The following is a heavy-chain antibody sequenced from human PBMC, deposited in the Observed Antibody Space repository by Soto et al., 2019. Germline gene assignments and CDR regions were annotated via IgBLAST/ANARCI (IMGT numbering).Heavy chain of an antibody. J-gene: IGHJ4*02. Sequence: SETLSLTCTVSGGSISSSFYDWGWIRQPPGRGLEWIGSIYYSGSTYYNPSLKSRVTISVDTSKNQFSLKLSSVTAADTAVYYCARPGNYGSGSYLYYFDYSGQGTLVTVSS. V-gene: IGHV4-39*01. CDR2: IYYSGST. D-gene: IGHD3-10*01. CDR3: ARPGNYGSGSYLYYFDY. CDR1: GGSISSSFYD.